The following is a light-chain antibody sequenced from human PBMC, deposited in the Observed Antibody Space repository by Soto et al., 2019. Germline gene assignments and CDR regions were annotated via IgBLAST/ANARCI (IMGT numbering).Light chain of an antibody. V-gene: IGKV1-5*03. CDR1: QSIDSS. CDR3: RQYDSYST. J-gene: IGKJ4*01. CDR2: KTS. Sequence: DFQMTQSPSTLSASIGDGVTISCRASQSIDSSLAWYQQKPGRAPKVIITKTSMLEGGVPWRFSGSVSGTEFTLTISSLQPDDIATYYCRQYDSYSTFGGGTKVDIK.